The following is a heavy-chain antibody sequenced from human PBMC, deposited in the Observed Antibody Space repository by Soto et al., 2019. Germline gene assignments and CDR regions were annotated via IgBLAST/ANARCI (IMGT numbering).Heavy chain of an antibody. CDR3: TRHVSLGDFWSGYHAFDY. J-gene: IGHJ4*02. V-gene: IGHV3-73*01. D-gene: IGHD3-3*01. CDR2: IRSKANSYAT. Sequence: GGSLRLSCAASGFTFSGSAMHWVRQASGKGLEWVGRIRSKANSYATAYAASVKGRFTIPRDDSKNTAYLQMNSLKTEDTAVYYCTRHVSLGDFWSGYHAFDYWGQGTLVTVSS. CDR1: GFTFSGSA.